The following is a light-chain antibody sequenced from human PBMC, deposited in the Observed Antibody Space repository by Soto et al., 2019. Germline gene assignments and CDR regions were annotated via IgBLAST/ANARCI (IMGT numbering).Light chain of an antibody. CDR1: QSVSSN. J-gene: IGKJ1*01. CDR3: QQYNNWPQT. V-gene: IGKV3-15*01. CDR2: GAS. Sequence: EIVITQSPATLSVSPGERATLSCRASQSVSSNLAWYQQKPGQAPRLLIYGASTRATGIPARLSGSGSGTEFTLTISSLQYEDFAVYYCQQYNNWPQTFGQGTKVDIK.